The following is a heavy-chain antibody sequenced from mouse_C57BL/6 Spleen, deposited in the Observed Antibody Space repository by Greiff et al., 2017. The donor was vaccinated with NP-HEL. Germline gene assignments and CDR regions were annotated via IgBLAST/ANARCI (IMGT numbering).Heavy chain of an antibody. D-gene: IGHD2-3*01. J-gene: IGHJ2*01. Sequence: VQLQQPGAELVKPGASVKLSCKASGYTFTSYWMHWVKQRPGQGLEWIGMIHPNSGSTNYNEKFKSKATLTVDKSSSTAYMQLSSLTSEDSAVYYCARWDYDGYFFDYWGQGTTLTVSS. CDR1: GYTFTSYW. CDR3: ARWDYDGYFFDY. V-gene: IGHV1-64*01. CDR2: IHPNSGST.